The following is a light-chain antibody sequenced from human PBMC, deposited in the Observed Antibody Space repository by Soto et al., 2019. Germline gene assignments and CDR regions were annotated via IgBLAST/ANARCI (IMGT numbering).Light chain of an antibody. CDR2: DVS. V-gene: IGLV2-14*01. Sequence: QSALTQPASVSGSPGQSITISCTGASSDVGAYNYVSWYQQHPGKAPKLMIFDVSNRPSGISNRFSASKSGNTASLTISGLQAEDEADYFCCSYAGTVAYVFGTGTKVTVL. CDR3: CSYAGTVAYV. CDR1: SSDVGAYNY. J-gene: IGLJ1*01.